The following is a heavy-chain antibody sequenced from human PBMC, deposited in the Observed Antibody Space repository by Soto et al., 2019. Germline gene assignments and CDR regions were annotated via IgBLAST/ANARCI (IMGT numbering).Heavy chain of an antibody. J-gene: IGHJ6*02. CDR2: IYTSGST. CDR1: GGSISSYY. CDR3: AREGAYGDYDYYGMDV. V-gene: IGHV4-4*07. D-gene: IGHD4-17*01. Sequence: SETLSLTCTVSGGSISSYYWSWIRQPAGKGLEWIGRIYTSGSTNYNPSLKSRVTMSVDTSKNQFSLKLSSVTAADTAVYYCAREGAYGDYDYYGMDVWGQGTTVTVSS.